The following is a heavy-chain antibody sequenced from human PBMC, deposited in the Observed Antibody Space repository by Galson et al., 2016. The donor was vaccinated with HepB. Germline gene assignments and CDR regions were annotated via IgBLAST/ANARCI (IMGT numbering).Heavy chain of an antibody. CDR1: GFTLSTYS. D-gene: IGHD5-12*01. J-gene: IGHJ4*02. CDR3: ARTYDRGYSGYGPPFDY. CDR2: ISSSSSYI. Sequence: SLRLSCAASGFTLSTYSMNWVRQAPGKGLEWVSSISSSSSYIYYAGSVKGRFTISRDNAKNALYLQMNSLRAEDTAVYYCARTYDRGYSGYGPPFDYWGQGTLVTVSS. V-gene: IGHV3-21*01.